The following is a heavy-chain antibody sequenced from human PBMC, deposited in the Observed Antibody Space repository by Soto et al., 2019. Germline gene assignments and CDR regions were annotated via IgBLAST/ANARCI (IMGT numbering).Heavy chain of an antibody. Sequence: QITLKESGPTLVNPTQTLTLTCTFSGFSLNTSGLGVGWIRQPPGKALEWLALIYWDDDKHYSPSLKSRLTIXXDTSKTQVVLTMTNMDPVDTATYYCARRDYGTIDSWGQGTLVTVSS. D-gene: IGHD4-17*01. CDR1: GFSLNTSGLG. CDR3: ARRDYGTIDS. V-gene: IGHV2-5*02. J-gene: IGHJ4*02. CDR2: IYWDDDK.